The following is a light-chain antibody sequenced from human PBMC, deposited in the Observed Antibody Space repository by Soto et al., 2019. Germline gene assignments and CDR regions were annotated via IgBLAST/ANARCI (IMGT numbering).Light chain of an antibody. J-gene: IGLJ2*01. CDR2: DNN. V-gene: IGLV1-51*01. Sequence: QSVFTQPPSVSAAPGQTVTISCSGSSSNIGNNYVSWYQQLPGTAPKLLIYDNNKRPSGIPDRFSGSKSGTSATLGITGLQTGDEADYYCGTWDSSLSAGVFGGGTKLTVL. CDR1: SSNIGNNY. CDR3: GTWDSSLSAGV.